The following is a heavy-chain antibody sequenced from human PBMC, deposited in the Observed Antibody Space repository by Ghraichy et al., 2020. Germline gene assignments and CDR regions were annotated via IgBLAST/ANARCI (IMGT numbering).Heavy chain of an antibody. CDR3: ARDLHYGMDV. CDR1: GGSISSYY. J-gene: IGHJ6*02. CDR2: IYYSGST. Sequence: SETLSLTCTVSGGSISSYYWSWIRQPPGKGLEWIGYIYYSGSTNYNPSLKSRVTISVDTSKNQFSLKLSSVTAADTAVYYCARDLHYGMDVWGQGTTVTVSS. V-gene: IGHV4-59*01.